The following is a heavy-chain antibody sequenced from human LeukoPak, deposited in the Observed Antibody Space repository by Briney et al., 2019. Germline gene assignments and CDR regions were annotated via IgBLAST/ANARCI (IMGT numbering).Heavy chain of an antibody. CDR1: GFTFSSYG. CDR2: ISGSGGST. J-gene: IGHJ4*02. D-gene: IGHD2-2*01. Sequence: GGSLRLSCAASGFTFSSYGMSWVRQAPGKGLEWVSAISGSGGSTYYADSLKGRFTISRDNARNSLFLQMNSLRDEDTAVYYCARLYCSTTRCYAGDYWGQGTLVTVSS. V-gene: IGHV3-23*01. CDR3: ARLYCSTTRCYAGDY.